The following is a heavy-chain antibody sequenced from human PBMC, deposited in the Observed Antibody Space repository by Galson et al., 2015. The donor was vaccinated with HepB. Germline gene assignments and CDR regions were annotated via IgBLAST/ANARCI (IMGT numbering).Heavy chain of an antibody. Sequence: SVKVSCKASGYTFTSYAMHWVRQAPGQRLEWMGWINAGNGNTKYSQKFQGRVTITRDTSASTAYMELSSLRSEDTAVYYCARDHGVADSSGWYYFDYWGQGTLVTVSS. CDR1: GYTFTSYA. V-gene: IGHV1-3*01. CDR3: ARDHGVADSSGWYYFDY. J-gene: IGHJ4*02. D-gene: IGHD6-19*01. CDR2: INAGNGNT.